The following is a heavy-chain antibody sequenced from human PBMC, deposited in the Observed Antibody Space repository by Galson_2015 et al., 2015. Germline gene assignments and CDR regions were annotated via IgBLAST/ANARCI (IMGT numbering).Heavy chain of an antibody. J-gene: IGHJ6*03. CDR2: IIPNSGNT. CDR3: ARGDSYGSKYYYYYYYMDV. V-gene: IGHV1-8*02. Sequence: SVKVSCKASGGTFSSYAISWVRQAPGQGLEWMGRIIPNSGNTGYAQKFQGRVTMTRNTSISTAYMELSSLRSEDTAVYYCARGDSYGSKYYYYYYYMDVWGKGTTVTVSS. D-gene: IGHD5-18*01. CDR1: GGTFSSYA.